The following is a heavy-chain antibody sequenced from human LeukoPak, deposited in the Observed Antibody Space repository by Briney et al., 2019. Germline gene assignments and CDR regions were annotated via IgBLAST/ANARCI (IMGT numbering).Heavy chain of an antibody. V-gene: IGHV1-69*13. CDR1: GGTFSSYA. CDR2: INPIFGTA. CDR3: AKENYYDSSGPGAFDI. Sequence: SVKVSCKASGGTFSSYAISWVRQAPGQGLEWMGGINPIFGTANYAQKFQGRVTITADESTSTAYMELSSLRSEDTAVYYCAKENYYDSSGPGAFDIWGQGTMVTVSS. J-gene: IGHJ3*02. D-gene: IGHD3-22*01.